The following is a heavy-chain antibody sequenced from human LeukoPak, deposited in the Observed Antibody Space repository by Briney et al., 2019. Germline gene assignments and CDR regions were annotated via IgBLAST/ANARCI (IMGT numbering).Heavy chain of an antibody. Sequence: GGSLRLSCAASGFTVSSNYMSWVRQAPGKGLEWVSVIYSGGSTYYADSVKGRFTISRDNSKNTLYLQMNSLRAEDTAVYYCARAGGATYYYDSSGPAGSAFDIWGQGTMVTVSS. CDR1: GFTVSSNY. CDR3: ARAGGATYYYDSSGPAGSAFDI. J-gene: IGHJ3*02. D-gene: IGHD3-22*01. V-gene: IGHV3-66*01. CDR2: IYSGGST.